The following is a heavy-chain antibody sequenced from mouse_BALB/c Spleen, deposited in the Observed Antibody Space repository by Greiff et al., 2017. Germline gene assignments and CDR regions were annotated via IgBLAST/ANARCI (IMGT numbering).Heavy chain of an antibody. J-gene: IGHJ2*01. CDR3: ARSGAVRYFDY. Sequence: VQLKESGAELVKPGASVKLSCTASGFNIKDTYMHWVKQRPEQGLEWIGRIDPANGNTKYDPKFQGKATITADTSSNTAYLQLSSLTSEDTAVYYCARSGAVRYFDYWGQGTTLTVSS. CDR2: IDPANGNT. D-gene: IGHD3-3*01. V-gene: IGHV14-3*02. CDR1: GFNIKDTY.